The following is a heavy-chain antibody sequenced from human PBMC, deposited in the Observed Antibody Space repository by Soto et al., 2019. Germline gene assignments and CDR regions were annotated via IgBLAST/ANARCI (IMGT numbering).Heavy chain of an antibody. D-gene: IGHD3-22*01. CDR3: ARVLNYYDSSGYYISWFDP. CDR1: GGSISSGGYY. J-gene: IGHJ5*02. Sequence: SETLSLTCTVSGGSISSGGYYWSWIRQHPGKGLEWIGYIYYSGSTYYNPSLKSRVTISVDTSKNQFSLKPSSVTAADTAVYYCARVLNYYDSSGYYISWFDPWGQGTLVTVSS. CDR2: IYYSGST. V-gene: IGHV4-31*03.